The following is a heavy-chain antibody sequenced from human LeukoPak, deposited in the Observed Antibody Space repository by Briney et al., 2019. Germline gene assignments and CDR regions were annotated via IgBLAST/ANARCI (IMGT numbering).Heavy chain of an antibody. V-gene: IGHV3-30*02. CDR2: IRYDGNNR. J-gene: IGHJ4*02. Sequence: GGSLRLSCAASGFTFSSYGMHWVRQAPGKGLEWVAFIRYDGNNRYYADSVRGRFTISRDNSKNTLYLQMNSLRAEDTAMYYCAKEYTGTFSPFPSYFDNWGQGTLVTVSS. CDR1: GFTFSSYG. D-gene: IGHD1-26*01. CDR3: AKEYTGTFSPFPSYFDN.